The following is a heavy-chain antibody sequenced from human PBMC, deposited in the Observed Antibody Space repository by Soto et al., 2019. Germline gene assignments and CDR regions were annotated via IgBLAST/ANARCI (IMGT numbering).Heavy chain of an antibody. CDR3: AKKGSGGNWFDT. J-gene: IGHJ5*02. Sequence: PGGSLRLSCAASGFTFSSHAMSWVRQSHGKGPEWVAASGSSVATYFADSVKGRFTISRDNSKNTLFLEMNSLSPEDTGVYFCAKKGSGGNWFDTWGQGTPVTVSS. V-gene: IGHV3-23*01. CDR2: SGSSVAT. CDR1: GFTFSSHA.